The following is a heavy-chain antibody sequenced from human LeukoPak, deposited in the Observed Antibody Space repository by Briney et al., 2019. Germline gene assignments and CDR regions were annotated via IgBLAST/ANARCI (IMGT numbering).Heavy chain of an antibody. Sequence: GGSLRLSCAASGFTTRNSYMSWVRQAPGKGLEWVSIIYSSGSAYYVDSVKGRFTISRDTSKNMVFLQMNSLRAEDTAVYYCASSGSYSDFDYWGQGTLVTVSS. CDR3: ASSGSYSDFDY. CDR2: IYSSGSA. CDR1: GFTTRNSY. D-gene: IGHD3-22*01. J-gene: IGHJ4*02. V-gene: IGHV3-53*01.